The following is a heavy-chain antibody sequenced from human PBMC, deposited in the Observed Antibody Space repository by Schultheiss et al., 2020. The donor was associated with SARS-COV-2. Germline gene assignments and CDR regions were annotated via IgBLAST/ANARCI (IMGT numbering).Heavy chain of an antibody. V-gene: IGHV3-66*01. D-gene: IGHD1-26*01. CDR2: IYVDGST. CDR1: GFTFSSYA. Sequence: GGSLRLSCAASGFTFSSYAMHWVRQAPGKGLEWVSVIYVDGSTYYADSVKGRFTISRDNSKNTLYLQMSSLRAEDTAVYYCARAPLYSGAFDYWGQGTLVTVSS. J-gene: IGHJ4*02. CDR3: ARAPLYSGAFDY.